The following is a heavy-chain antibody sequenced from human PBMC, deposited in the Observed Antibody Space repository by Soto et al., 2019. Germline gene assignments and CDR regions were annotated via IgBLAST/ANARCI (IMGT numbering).Heavy chain of an antibody. J-gene: IGHJ4*02. D-gene: IGHD4-17*01. CDR2: ISSSSSTI. CDR1: GFTFSSYS. V-gene: IGHV3-48*02. CDR3: XXXXXXNGDYRLFDY. Sequence: EVQLVESGGGLVQPGGSLRLSCAASGFTFSSYSMNWVRQAPGKGLEWVSYISSSSSTIYYADSVKGRFTISRDNAKNSLYXXXXSLXDXXXXXXXXXXXXXXNGDYRLFDYWGQGTLVTVSS.